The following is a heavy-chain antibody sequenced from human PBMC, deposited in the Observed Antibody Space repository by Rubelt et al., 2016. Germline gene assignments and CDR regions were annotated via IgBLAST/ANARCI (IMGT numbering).Heavy chain of an antibody. J-gene: IGHJ6*02. D-gene: IGHD6-6*01. CDR3: ARDAYTSSSDYYYYGMDV. V-gene: IGHV3-7*01. CDR2: IKQDGSEK. CDR1: GFSFSSFW. Sequence: VQPGGSLRLSCAASGFSFSSFWMYWVRQAPGKGLEWVANIKQDGSEKYYVDSVKGRFTISRDNAKNSLFLQMNSLRAEDTAVYYCARDAYTSSSDYYYYGMDVWGQGTTVTVSS.